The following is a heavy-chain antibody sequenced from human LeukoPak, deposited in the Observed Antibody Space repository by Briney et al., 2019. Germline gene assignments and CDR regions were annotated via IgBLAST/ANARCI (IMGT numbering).Heavy chain of an antibody. Sequence: SVKVSCKASGFTFTSSAMQWVRQARGQRLEWIGWIVVGSGNTNYAQKLQGRVTMTTDTSTSTAYMELRSLRSDDTAVYYCARFPYYDILTGYYFVDYWGQGTLVTVSS. CDR2: IVVGSGNT. J-gene: IGHJ4*02. CDR1: GFTFTSSA. V-gene: IGHV1-58*02. CDR3: ARFPYYDILTGYYFVDY. D-gene: IGHD3-9*01.